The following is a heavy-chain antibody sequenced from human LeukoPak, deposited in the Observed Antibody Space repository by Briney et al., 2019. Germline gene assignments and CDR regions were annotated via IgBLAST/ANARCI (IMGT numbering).Heavy chain of an antibody. V-gene: IGHV1-2*06. J-gene: IGHJ3*02. CDR3: ARSILPPKHAFDI. CDR2: INPNSGGT. D-gene: IGHD3-10*01. CDR1: GYTFTGYY. Sequence: ASVKVSCKASGYTFTGYYMHWVRQAPGQGLEWMGRINPNSGGTNYAQKFQGRVTMTRDTSISTAYMELSRLRSDDTAVYYCARSILPPKHAFDIWGQGTMVTVFS.